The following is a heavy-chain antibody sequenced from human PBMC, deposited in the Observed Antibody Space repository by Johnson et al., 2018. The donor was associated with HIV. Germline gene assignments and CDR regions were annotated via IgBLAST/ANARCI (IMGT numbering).Heavy chain of an antibody. V-gene: IGHV3-30-3*01. CDR1: GFTFSSYA. CDR3: ARDRRITIFGSGRAFQANDAFES. J-gene: IGHJ3*02. Sequence: QVQLVESGGGVVQPGRSLRLSCAASGFTFSSYAMHWVRQAPGKGLEWVAVISYDGSNKYYADSVKGRFTISRANSKNTLYLQMNSLRAEDTAVYYCARDRRITIFGSGRAFQANDAFESWGQGTMVTVSS. CDR2: ISYDGSNK. D-gene: IGHD3-3*01.